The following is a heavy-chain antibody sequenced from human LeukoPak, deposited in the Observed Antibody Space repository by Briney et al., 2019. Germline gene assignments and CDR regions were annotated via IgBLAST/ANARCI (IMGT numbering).Heavy chain of an antibody. CDR2: IVVGSGNT. Sequence: ASVKVSCKASRFTFTSSAVQWVRQARGQRLEWIGWIVVGSGNTNYAQEFQERVIITRDMSTSTAYMELSSLRSEDTAVYYCARAGRCSSTSCYEGPDYYYYGMDVWGQGTTVTVSS. CDR3: ARAGRCSSTSCYEGPDYYYYGMDV. V-gene: IGHV1-58*01. D-gene: IGHD2-2*01. J-gene: IGHJ6*02. CDR1: RFTFTSSA.